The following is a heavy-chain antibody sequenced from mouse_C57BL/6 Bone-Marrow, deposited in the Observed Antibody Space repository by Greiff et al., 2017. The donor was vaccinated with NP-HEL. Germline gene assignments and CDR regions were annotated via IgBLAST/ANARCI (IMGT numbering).Heavy chain of an antibody. V-gene: IGHV2-2*01. Sequence: QVHVKQSGPGLVQPSQSLSITCTVSGFSLTSYGVHWVRQSPGKGLEWLGVIWSGGSTDYNAAFISRLSISKDNSKSQVFFKMNSLQADDTAIYYCARTYYYGSSPWYFDVWGTGTTVTVSS. CDR3: ARTYYYGSSPWYFDV. D-gene: IGHD1-1*01. J-gene: IGHJ1*03. CDR1: GFSLTSYG. CDR2: IWSGGST.